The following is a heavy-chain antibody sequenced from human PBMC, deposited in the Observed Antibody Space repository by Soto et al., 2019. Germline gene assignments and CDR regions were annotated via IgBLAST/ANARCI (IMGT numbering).Heavy chain of an antibody. CDR3: ARDPHTYGDYGNNWFDP. CDR1: GYTFTNYG. V-gene: IGHV1-18*01. D-gene: IGHD4-17*01. Sequence: GVSVKVSCKASGYTFTNYGFSWVRQAPGQGLEWMGWISPYNGNTNYAQKFQGRLTMTTDTSTSTAYMELRSLTSDDTAIYYCARDPHTYGDYGNNWFDPWGQGTLVTVSS. CDR2: ISPYNGNT. J-gene: IGHJ5*02.